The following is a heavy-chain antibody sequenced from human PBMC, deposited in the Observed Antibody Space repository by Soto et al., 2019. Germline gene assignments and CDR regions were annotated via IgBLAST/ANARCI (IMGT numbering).Heavy chain of an antibody. J-gene: IGHJ6*02. CDR3: ARQITLYYYYGMDV. Sequence: GESLKISCKGSGYSFTSYWISWVRQMPGKGLEWMGRIDPSDSYTNYSPSFQGHVTISADKSISTAYLQWSSLKASDTAMYYCARQITLYYYYGMDVWGQGTTVTVYS. V-gene: IGHV5-10-1*01. CDR1: GYSFTSYW. CDR2: IDPSDSYT. D-gene: IGHD1-20*01.